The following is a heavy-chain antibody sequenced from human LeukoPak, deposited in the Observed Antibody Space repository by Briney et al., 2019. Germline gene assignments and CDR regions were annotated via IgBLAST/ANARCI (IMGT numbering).Heavy chain of an antibody. Sequence: ASVKVSCKASGYTFTSYDINWVRQATGQGLEWMGRMNPNSGNTGYAQKFQGRVTMTKNTSISTAYMDLSSLRSEDTAVYYCARAPSWTTESYYYMDVWGKGTTVTVS. D-gene: IGHD3/OR15-3a*01. CDR1: GYTFTSYD. V-gene: IGHV1-8*01. J-gene: IGHJ6*03. CDR3: ARAPSWTTESYYYMDV. CDR2: MNPNSGNT.